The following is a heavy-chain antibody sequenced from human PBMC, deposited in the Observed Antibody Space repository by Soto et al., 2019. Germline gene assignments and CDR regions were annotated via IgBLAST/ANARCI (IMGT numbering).Heavy chain of an antibody. CDR1: GGTFSTFG. CDR3: AKSAPMDAGDKYYYDF. Sequence: SAKVSCKASGGTFSTFGISWVRQAPGQGLEWMGGIIPFFGTARYSQKFEDRITITADESTNTVYMDLRSLTSEDTAIYYCAKSAPMDAGDKYYYDFWGQGALVTVSS. D-gene: IGHD4-17*01. CDR2: IIPFFGTA. J-gene: IGHJ4*02. V-gene: IGHV1-69*13.